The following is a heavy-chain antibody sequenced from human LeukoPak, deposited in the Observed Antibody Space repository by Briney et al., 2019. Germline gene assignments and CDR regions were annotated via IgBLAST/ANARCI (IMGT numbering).Heavy chain of an antibody. J-gene: IGHJ5*02. CDR1: GYNFTSYD. CDR3: ARVSLRYYGYLDFDP. D-gene: IGHD3-10*01. CDR2: MNPNSGTT. V-gene: IGHV1-8*03. Sequence: ASVKVSCKASGYNFTSYDINWVRQATGQGLEWMGWMNPNSGTTGYAQKFQRRVTITRNTSISTAYMVLSSLRSEDTAVYYCARVSLRYYGYLDFDPWGQGTLVTVSS.